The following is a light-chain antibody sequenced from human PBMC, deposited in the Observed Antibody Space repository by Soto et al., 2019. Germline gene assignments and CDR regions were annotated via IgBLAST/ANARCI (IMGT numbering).Light chain of an antibody. CDR2: DNN. Sequence: QSVLTQPPSVSAAPGQKVTISCSGSSSNIGSNYVSWYQHLPGTAPKLLIYDNNKRPSGIPDRFSGSQSGTSATLAITGLQTGDEADYYCGTWDSSLSAVFGGGTKLTVL. CDR3: GTWDSSLSAV. V-gene: IGLV1-51*01. J-gene: IGLJ2*01. CDR1: SSNIGSNY.